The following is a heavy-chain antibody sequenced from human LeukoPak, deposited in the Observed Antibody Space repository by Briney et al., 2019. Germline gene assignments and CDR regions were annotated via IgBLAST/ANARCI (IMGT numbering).Heavy chain of an antibody. V-gene: IGHV4-30-4*08. CDR3: ARAVDYASAGFDY. CDR2: IYYSGST. CDR1: GGSISSGDYY. D-gene: IGHD2-2*01. J-gene: IGHJ4*02. Sequence: TSQTLSLTCTVSGGSISSGDYYWSWIRQPPGKGLEWIGYIYYSGSTYYNPSLKSRVTISVDTSKNQFSLKLSSVTAADTAVYYCARAVDYASAGFDYWGQGTLVTVSS.